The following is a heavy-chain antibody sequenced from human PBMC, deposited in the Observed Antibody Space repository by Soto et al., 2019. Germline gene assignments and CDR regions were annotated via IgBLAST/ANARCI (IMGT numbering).Heavy chain of an antibody. Sequence: QVQLVESGGGVVQPGRSLRLSCAASGFTFSSYGMHWVRQAPGKGLEWMAVISYDGSNKYYADSVKGRFTISRDNSKNTLYLQMNSLRAEDTAVYYCAKDLAAPVDYYYGMDVWGQGTTVTVSS. J-gene: IGHJ6*02. V-gene: IGHV3-30*18. CDR2: ISYDGSNK. CDR1: GFTFSSYG. D-gene: IGHD2-15*01. CDR3: AKDLAAPVDYYYGMDV.